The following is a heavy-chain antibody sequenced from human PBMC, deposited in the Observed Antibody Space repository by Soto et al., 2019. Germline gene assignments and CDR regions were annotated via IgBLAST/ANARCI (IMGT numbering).Heavy chain of an antibody. Sequence: GGSLRLSCAASGFTFSSYWMSWVRQAPGKGLEWVANIKQDGSEKYYVDSVKGRFTISRDNAKNSLYLQMNSLRAEDTAVYYCASYDFWSGANLDYWGQGTLVTVSS. V-gene: IGHV3-7*01. CDR2: IKQDGSEK. CDR1: GFTFSSYW. J-gene: IGHJ4*02. D-gene: IGHD3-3*01. CDR3: ASYDFWSGANLDY.